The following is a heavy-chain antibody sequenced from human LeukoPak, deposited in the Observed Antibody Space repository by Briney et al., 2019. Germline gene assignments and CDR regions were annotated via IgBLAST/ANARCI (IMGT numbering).Heavy chain of an antibody. D-gene: IGHD2-2*02. V-gene: IGHV3-74*01. Sequence: GGSLRLSCAASGFSFSNSWMHWVRQAPGKGLVCVSRISGDGSSTSYADSVKGRFTVSRDNAKNTLYLQMNSLRAEDTAVYYCAKGLSINWFNPWGQGTLVTISS. J-gene: IGHJ5*02. CDR3: AKGLSINWFNP. CDR2: ISGDGSST. CDR1: GFSFSNSW.